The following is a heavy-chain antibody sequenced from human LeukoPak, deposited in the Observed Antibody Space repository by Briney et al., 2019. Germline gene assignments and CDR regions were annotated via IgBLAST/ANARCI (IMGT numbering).Heavy chain of an antibody. Sequence: PGGSLRLSCAASGFNFSTYAMHWVRQAPGKGLEWVSYISSSGSTIYYADSVKGRFTISRDNAKNSVYLQMNSLRAEDTALYHCARGSGSSWYFYFDYWGQGTLVTVSS. J-gene: IGHJ4*02. D-gene: IGHD6-13*01. V-gene: IGHV3-48*03. CDR2: ISSSGSTI. CDR3: ARGSGSSWYFYFDY. CDR1: GFNFSTYA.